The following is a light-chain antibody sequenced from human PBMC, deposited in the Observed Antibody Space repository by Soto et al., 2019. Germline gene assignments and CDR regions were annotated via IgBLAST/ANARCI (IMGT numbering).Light chain of an antibody. Sequence: EXVXTQSPGTLSLSPGERATLSCRASQSVSSSYLAWYQQKPGQAPRLLIYGASSRATGIPDRFSGSGSGTDFTLTISRLEPEDFAVYYCQQYGSSPTFGGGTKVEIK. V-gene: IGKV3-20*01. CDR1: QSVSSSY. J-gene: IGKJ4*01. CDR3: QQYGSSPT. CDR2: GAS.